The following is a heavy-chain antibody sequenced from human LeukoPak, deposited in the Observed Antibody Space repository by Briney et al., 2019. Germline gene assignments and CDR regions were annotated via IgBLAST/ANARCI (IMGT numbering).Heavy chain of an antibody. D-gene: IGHD3-3*01. CDR3: ARQGYDFWSGYPRDAFDI. J-gene: IGHJ3*02. CDR1: GGSISSSGYY. Sequence: PSETLSRTCTVSGGSISSSGYYWGWIRQPPGKGLEWNASIYYSGSTYYNPSLKSRVTISVDTSKNQFSLKLSSVTAADTAVYYCARQGYDFWSGYPRDAFDIWGQGTMVTVSS. CDR2: IYYSGST. V-gene: IGHV4-39*01.